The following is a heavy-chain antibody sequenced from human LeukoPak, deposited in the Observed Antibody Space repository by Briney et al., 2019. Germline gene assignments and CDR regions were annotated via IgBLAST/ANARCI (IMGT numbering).Heavy chain of an antibody. D-gene: IGHD3-3*01. CDR1: GDPISSHSGYK. Sequence: PSETLSLTCTVSGDPISSHSGYKWNWIRHAPGKGLEWIGYVYYSGPTSYNLSVNSRLTISGDTSKNQFSLKLTSVTAADTAVYYCAREWSAFDYWGQGTLVTVSS. CDR2: VYYSGPT. J-gene: IGHJ4*02. CDR3: AREWSAFDY. V-gene: IGHV4-61*08.